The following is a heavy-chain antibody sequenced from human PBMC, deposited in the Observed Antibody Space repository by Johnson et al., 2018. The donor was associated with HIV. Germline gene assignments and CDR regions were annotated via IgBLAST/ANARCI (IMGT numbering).Heavy chain of an antibody. CDR1: GFTVSSNY. Sequence: VQLVESGGGLVQPGGSLRLSCAASGFTVSSNYMSWVRQAPGKGLEWVSVIYSGGSTYYANSVKGRFTISRDNSKNTLYLQMGSLRAEDMAVYDCARDGNGLGGLVGARGAFDIWGQGTMVTVSS. D-gene: IGHD1-26*01. V-gene: IGHV3-66*01. J-gene: IGHJ3*02. CDR2: IYSGGST. CDR3: ARDGNGLGGLVGARGAFDI.